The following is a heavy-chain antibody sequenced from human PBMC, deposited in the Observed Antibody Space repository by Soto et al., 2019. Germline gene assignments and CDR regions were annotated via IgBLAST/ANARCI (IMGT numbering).Heavy chain of an antibody. D-gene: IGHD2-15*01. J-gene: IGHJ6*02. CDR1: GFTFSSYA. CDR2: ISGSGGST. Sequence: PGGSLRLSCAASGFTFSSYAMSWVRQAPGKGLEWVSAISGSGGSTYYADSVKGRFTISRDNSKNTLYLQMNSLRAEDTAVYYCAKARWDSGGNPYYYGMDVWGQGTTVTVSS. CDR3: AKARWDSGGNPYYYGMDV. V-gene: IGHV3-23*01.